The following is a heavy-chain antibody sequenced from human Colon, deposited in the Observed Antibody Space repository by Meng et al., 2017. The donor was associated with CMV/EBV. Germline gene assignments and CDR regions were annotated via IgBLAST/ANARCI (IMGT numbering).Heavy chain of an antibody. J-gene: IGHJ3*02. V-gene: IGHV3-23*01. CDR1: GFTFRSYA. CDR3: ARTFGSHASDI. Sequence: GESLKISCAASGFTFRSYAMSWVRQAPGKGLEWVSAISGSGGTRDYADSVKGRFTMSRDNSENTLYLQMNSLRDEDTAVYYCARTFGSHASDIWGQGTMVTVSS. D-gene: IGHD3-16*01. CDR2: ISGSGGTR.